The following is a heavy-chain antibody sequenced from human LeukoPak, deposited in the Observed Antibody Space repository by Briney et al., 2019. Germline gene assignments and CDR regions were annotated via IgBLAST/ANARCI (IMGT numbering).Heavy chain of an antibody. V-gene: IGHV4-34*01. J-gene: IGHJ4*02. CDR1: GGSFSGYY. Sequence: SETLSLTCAVYGGSFSGYYWSWIRQPPGKGLEWIGEINHSGSTNYNPFLKSRVTISVDTSKNQFSLKLSSVTAADTAVYYCARGDQHDYWGQGALVTVSS. CDR2: INHSGST. CDR3: ARGDQHDY.